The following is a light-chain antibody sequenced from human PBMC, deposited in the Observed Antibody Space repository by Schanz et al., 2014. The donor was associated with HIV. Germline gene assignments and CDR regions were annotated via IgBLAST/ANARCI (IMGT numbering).Light chain of an antibody. V-gene: IGLV1-40*01. J-gene: IGLJ1*01. CDR3: SSLSTSGAPV. CDR2: GNK. Sequence: QSVLTQPPSVSGAPGQRVTISCTGNSSNIGAGFDVQWLQQLPGTAPKLLIHGNKNRPSGVPDRISGSKSGTSASLAITGLQAEDEADYYCSSLSTSGAPVFGTGTKLTVL. CDR1: SSNIGAGFD.